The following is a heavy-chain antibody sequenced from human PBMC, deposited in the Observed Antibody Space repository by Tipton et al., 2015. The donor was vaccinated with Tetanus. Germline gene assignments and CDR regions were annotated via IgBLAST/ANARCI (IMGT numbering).Heavy chain of an antibody. V-gene: IGHV5-51*01. D-gene: IGHD6-6*01. J-gene: IGHJ3*02. CDR2: IYPGASDA. CDR3: ARHPSQDAFDI. CDR1: GYSFTSYS. Sequence: QLVQSGAEVKKPGESLKIPCKGSGYSFTSYSIGWVRQMSGKGLEWMGIIYPGASDAIYSPSFQGQVTISADNSIRTAYVQWSSLKAADTAMYYCARHPSQDAFDIWGQGTMVTVSS.